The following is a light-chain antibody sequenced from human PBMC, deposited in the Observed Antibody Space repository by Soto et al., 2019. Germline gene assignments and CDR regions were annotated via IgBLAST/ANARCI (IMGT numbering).Light chain of an antibody. V-gene: IGLV7-46*01. CDR2: DPS. Sequence: QAVVTPAPSLTVSPGGTVTITCGSSTGAVTSGNYAYWFQQRPGKAPRTLISDPSNKPSWTPARFSGSLLGGKPALTLSGAQHEDEAEYYYLLSYSGAPVVFGGGTKLTVL. CDR3: LLSYSGAPVV. CDR1: TGAVTSGNY. J-gene: IGLJ2*01.